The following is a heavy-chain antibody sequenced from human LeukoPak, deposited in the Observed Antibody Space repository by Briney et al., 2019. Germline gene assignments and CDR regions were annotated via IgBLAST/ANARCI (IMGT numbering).Heavy chain of an antibody. CDR3: ARSPSPYSSGWYFDY. CDR1: GDSVSINSAA. V-gene: IGHV6-1*01. D-gene: IGHD6-19*01. CDR2: TYQRSKWYN. J-gene: IGHJ4*02. Sequence: SQTLSLTCAISGDSVSINSAAWNWIRQSPSRGLEWLGRTYQRSKWYNDYAVSVKTRITINPDISKNQFSLQLNSVTPEDTAVYYCARSPSPYSSGWYFDYWGQGTLVTVSS.